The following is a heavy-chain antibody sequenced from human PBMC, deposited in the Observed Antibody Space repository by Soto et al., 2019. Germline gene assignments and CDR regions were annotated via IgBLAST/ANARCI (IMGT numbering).Heavy chain of an antibody. J-gene: IGHJ4*02. Sequence: ASVKVSCKVFGYTITELSMHWVRQAPGKGVEWMGGFDSEYGDTIYAQKFQVRVTMTEDASTDTAYKELSSLRSEDTSVYYCATTMRVYYYDSSGSPGPHTFDYWGQGTLVTVSS. CDR2: FDSEYGDT. V-gene: IGHV1-24*01. D-gene: IGHD3-22*01. CDR1: GYTITELS. CDR3: ATTMRVYYYDSSGSPGPHTFDY.